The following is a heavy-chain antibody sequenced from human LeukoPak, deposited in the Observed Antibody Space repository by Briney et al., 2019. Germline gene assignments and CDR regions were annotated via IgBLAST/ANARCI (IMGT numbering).Heavy chain of an antibody. J-gene: IGHJ4*02. V-gene: IGHV1-69*13. CDR1: GYTFSSYA. CDR2: IIPIFDTG. Sequence: ASVKVSCKASGYTFSSYAISWVRQAPGQGLEWMGGIIPIFDTGNYARKFQGRLTVTADESTSTAYMELSSLRSEDTAVYYCARTYYYDSSGYYFDYWGQGTLVTVSS. CDR3: ARTYYYDSSGYYFDY. D-gene: IGHD3-22*01.